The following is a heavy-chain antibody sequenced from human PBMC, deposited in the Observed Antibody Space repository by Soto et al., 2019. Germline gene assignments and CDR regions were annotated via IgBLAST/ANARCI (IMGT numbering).Heavy chain of an antibody. CDR1: GYTFTTHY. CDR2: IDPRSGSA. CDR3: ARGNDLPYYHYGLDV. J-gene: IGHJ6*02. Sequence: VQLVQSGAEVKKPGASVKVSCKASGYTFTTHYIHWVRQAPGQGPEWMGIIDPRSGSAGYAQRFQVSVTMTRETPTSTFYMELSSLRSEDTAVYYCARGNDLPYYHYGLDVWGQGTTVTVSS. V-gene: IGHV1-46*03. D-gene: IGHD1-1*01.